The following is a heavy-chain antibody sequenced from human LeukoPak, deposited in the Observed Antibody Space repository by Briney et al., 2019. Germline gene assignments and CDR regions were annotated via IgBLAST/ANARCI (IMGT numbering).Heavy chain of an antibody. CDR1: GYTFTSYG. J-gene: IGHJ5*02. V-gene: IGHV1-18*01. CDR3: AREKVTLGGDCSSTSCPGYWFDP. CDR2: ISAYNGNT. D-gene: IGHD2-2*01. Sequence: ASVKVSCKASGYTFTSYGISWVRQAPGQGFEWMGWISAYNGNTNYAQKLQGRVTMTTDTSTSTAYMELRSLRSDDTAVYYCAREKVTLGGDCSSTSCPGYWFDPWGQGTLVTVSS.